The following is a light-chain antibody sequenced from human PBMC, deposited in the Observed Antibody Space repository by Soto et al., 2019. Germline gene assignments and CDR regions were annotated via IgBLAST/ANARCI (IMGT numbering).Light chain of an antibody. Sequence: EAVLTQSPGTLSLSPGDRATLSCRASESVSSGFLAWYQQRPGQAPRLLIYGASNRATGTPDRISGSGSGTDFTLTITRLEPEDFAVYYCQHYRNSPQGTFGGGTKVEIK. CDR1: ESVSSGF. J-gene: IGKJ4*01. V-gene: IGKV3-20*01. CDR2: GAS. CDR3: QHYRNSPQGT.